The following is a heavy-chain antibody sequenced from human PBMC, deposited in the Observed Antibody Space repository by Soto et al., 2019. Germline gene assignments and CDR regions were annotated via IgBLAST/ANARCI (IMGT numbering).Heavy chain of an antibody. CDR1: GFSFSTYA. J-gene: IGHJ4*02. CDR2: ISYDGDNE. Sequence: QVQLVESGGGVVQPGRSLRLSCAASGFSFSTYAMHWVRQAPGKGLEWLAIISYDGDNEYYADSVRGRFTISRDNSKNTLYLQTNNLRHEDTAVYYCAKDGGPVYCNSPGCSAKHFDDLGQGTLVTVSS. CDR3: AKDGGPVYCNSPGCSAKHFDD. V-gene: IGHV3-30*18. D-gene: IGHD2-2*01.